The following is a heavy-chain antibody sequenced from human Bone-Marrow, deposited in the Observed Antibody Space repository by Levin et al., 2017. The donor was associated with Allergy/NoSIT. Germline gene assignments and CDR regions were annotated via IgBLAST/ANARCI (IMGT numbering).Heavy chain of an antibody. Sequence: LSLTCAASGFTFSSYAMHWVRQAPGKGLEWVAVISYDGSNKYYADSVKGRFTISRDNSKNTLYLQMNSLRAEDTAVYYCARSTSCYEGITIFGVAMGYWGQGTLVTVSS. D-gene: IGHD3-3*01. CDR3: ARSTSCYEGITIFGVAMGY. J-gene: IGHJ4*02. CDR1: GFTFSSYA. V-gene: IGHV3-30*04. CDR2: ISYDGSNK.